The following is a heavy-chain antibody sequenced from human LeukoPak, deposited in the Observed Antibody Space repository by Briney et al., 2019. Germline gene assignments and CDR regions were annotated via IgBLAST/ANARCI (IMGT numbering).Heavy chain of an antibody. D-gene: IGHD3-22*01. Sequence: GASVKVSCKASGGTFSSYAISWVRQAPGQGLEWMGIINPSGGSTSYAQKFQGRVTMTRDMSTSTVYMELSSLRSEDTAVYYCARDQIRGVYHYYDSGDESAFDIWGQGTMVTVSS. CDR3: ARDQIRGVYHYYDSGDESAFDI. CDR1: GGTFSSYA. V-gene: IGHV1-46*01. J-gene: IGHJ3*02. CDR2: INPSGGST.